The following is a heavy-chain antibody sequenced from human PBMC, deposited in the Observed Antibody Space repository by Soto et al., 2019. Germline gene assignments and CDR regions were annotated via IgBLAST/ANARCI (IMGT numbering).Heavy chain of an antibody. V-gene: IGHV3-53*01. CDR2: IHSTGDRT. CDR1: GFIVSSDI. J-gene: IGHJ5*02. Sequence: EVQVVESGGGLIQPGGSLRLSCAVSGFIVSSDIMSWVRQAPGKGLEWVSIIHSTGDRTYYGDSVRGRFTISRDNSRNTVSLQMNSLRVEDTAVYYGASRGAWGQGTLVTVSS. CDR3: ASRGA.